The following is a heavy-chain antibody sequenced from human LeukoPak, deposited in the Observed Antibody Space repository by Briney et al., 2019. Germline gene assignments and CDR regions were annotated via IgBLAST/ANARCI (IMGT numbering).Heavy chain of an antibody. CDR1: GGSVSSGSYY. CDR3: ASMRVVDTAMVYYYYGMDV. J-gene: IGHJ6*02. D-gene: IGHD5-18*01. V-gene: IGHV4-61*01. CDR2: MSYSGST. Sequence: PSETLSLTCTVSGGSVSSGSYYWSWIRHPPGKGLEWIGCMSYSGSTNYNPSLKSRVTISVDTSKNQFSLKLSSVTAADTAVYYCASMRVVDTAMVYYYYGMDVWGQGTTVTVSS.